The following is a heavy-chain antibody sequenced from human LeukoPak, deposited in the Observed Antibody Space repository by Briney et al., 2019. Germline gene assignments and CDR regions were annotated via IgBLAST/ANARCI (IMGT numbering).Heavy chain of an antibody. Sequence: GGSLRLSCEVSGFTFDDYGMNWVRQPPGKGLEWISDINWNGGSTSYAASVRGRFTVSRDNAKNLLYLQMTSLSVEDTALYYCARRKDFADFGSAYYPLDHWGQGTLVTVS. CDR3: ARRKDFADFGSAYYPLDH. V-gene: IGHV3-20*04. D-gene: IGHD3-3*01. J-gene: IGHJ5*02. CDR2: INWNGGST. CDR1: GFTFDDYG.